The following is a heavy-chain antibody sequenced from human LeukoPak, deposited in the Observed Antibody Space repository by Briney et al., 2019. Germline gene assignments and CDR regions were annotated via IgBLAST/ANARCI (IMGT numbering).Heavy chain of an antibody. V-gene: IGHV1-2*06. CDR1: GYTFTDYY. CDR2: FKPKSGGT. J-gene: IGHJ4*02. D-gene: IGHD3-22*01. CDR3: VNGGVYYEDISGDY. Sequence: ASVKVSCKASGYTFTDYYMHWVRQAPGQGLEWLGRFKPKSGGTTYAQKFQGRVTMTRDTSITTAYMELSSLRSDDTAVYYCVNGGVYYEDISGDYWGQGTLVTVSS.